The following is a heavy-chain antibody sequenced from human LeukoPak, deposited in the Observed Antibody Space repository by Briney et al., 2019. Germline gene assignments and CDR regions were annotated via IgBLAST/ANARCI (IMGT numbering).Heavy chain of an antibody. CDR2: IRYVGSNK. D-gene: IGHD3-10*01. J-gene: IGHJ4*02. V-gene: IGHV3-30*02. CDR3: AKVSGSGSYPAH. CDR1: GFTFSSYG. Sequence: GGSLRLSCAASGFTFSSYGMHWVRQAPGKGLEWVAFIRYVGSNKYYADSVKGRFSISRDNSKNTLYLQMNSLRAEDTAVYYCAKVSGSGSYPAHWGQGTLVTVSS.